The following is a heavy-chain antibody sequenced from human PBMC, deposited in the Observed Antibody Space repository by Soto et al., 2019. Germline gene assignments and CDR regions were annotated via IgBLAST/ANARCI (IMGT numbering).Heavy chain of an antibody. J-gene: IGHJ6*02. V-gene: IGHV4-31*03. Sequence: QVQLQESGPGLVKPSQTLSLTCTVSGGSISSGGYYWSWIRQHPGKGLEWIGYIYYSGSTYYNPSLKSRVTISVDTSKNQFSLKLSSVTAADTAVYYCARDALGAAAGTAFYYYGMDVWGQGTTVTVSS. CDR1: GGSISSGGYY. D-gene: IGHD6-13*01. CDR3: ARDALGAAAGTAFYYYGMDV. CDR2: IYYSGST.